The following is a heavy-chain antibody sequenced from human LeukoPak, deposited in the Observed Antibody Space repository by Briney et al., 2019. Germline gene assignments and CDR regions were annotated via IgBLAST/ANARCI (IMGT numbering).Heavy chain of an antibody. CDR2: IYASGST. V-gene: IGHV4-4*07. CDR1: GGSINSYY. D-gene: IGHD2-15*01. Sequence: SETLSLTCTVSGGSINSYYWSWIRQPAGKGLEWIGRIYASGSTNYNPSLKSRVAMSVDTSKNQLSLNLISVTAADTAVYYCARESPGRDKYFQHWGQGTLVTVSS. CDR3: ARESPGRDKYFQH. J-gene: IGHJ1*01.